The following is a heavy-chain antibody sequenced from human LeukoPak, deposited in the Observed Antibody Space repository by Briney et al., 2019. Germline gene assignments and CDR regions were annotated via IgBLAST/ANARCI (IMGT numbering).Heavy chain of an antibody. CDR1: GVTFSSFD. CDR2: IGTASDT. CDR3: ARGPPRGKYYYMDD. D-gene: IGHD1-1*01. V-gene: IGHV3-13*01. J-gene: IGHJ6*03. Sequence: GGSLRLSCAASGVTFSSFDMHWVRQPTGQGLEWVSPIGTASDTSYPGSVEDRFTLSRDNAKKSSYLQMNSLTAGDTAVYYCARGPPRGKYYYMDDWGKGTTVTVSS.